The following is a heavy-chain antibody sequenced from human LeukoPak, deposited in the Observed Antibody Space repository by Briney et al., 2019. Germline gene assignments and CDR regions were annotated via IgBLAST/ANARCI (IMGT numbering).Heavy chain of an antibody. Sequence: ASVKVSCTVSGYTLTELSMHWVRQAPGKGLEWMGGFDPEDGETIYAQKFQGRVTMTEDTSTDTAYMELSSLRSEDTAVYYCATNGRYYGSGSYYHYYYYYGMDVWGQGTTVTVSS. V-gene: IGHV1-24*01. CDR1: GYTLTELS. J-gene: IGHJ6*02. CDR3: ATNGRYYGSGSYYHYYYYYGMDV. D-gene: IGHD3-10*01. CDR2: FDPEDGET.